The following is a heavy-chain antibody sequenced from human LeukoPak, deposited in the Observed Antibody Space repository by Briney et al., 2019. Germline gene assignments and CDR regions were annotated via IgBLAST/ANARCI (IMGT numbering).Heavy chain of an antibody. V-gene: IGHV3-23*01. J-gene: IGHJ2*01. Sequence: GGSLRLSCAASGFTFSSYGMSWVRQASGKGLEWVSGSSGSGGSTYYADSVKGRFTISRDDSKNTLYLQMNSLRAEDTAVYYCARVGGTNWYFDLWGRGTLVTVSS. CDR1: GFTFSSYG. CDR3: ARVGGTNWYFDL. D-gene: IGHD4-23*01. CDR2: SSGSGGST.